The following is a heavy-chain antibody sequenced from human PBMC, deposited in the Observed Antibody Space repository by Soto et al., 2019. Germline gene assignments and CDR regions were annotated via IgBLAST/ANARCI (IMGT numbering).Heavy chain of an antibody. CDR2: IIPIFGTA. D-gene: IGHD3-3*01. Sequence: SVKVSCKASGGTFSSYAISWVRQAPGQGLEWMGGIIPIFGTANYAQKFQGRVTITADESTSTAYMELSSLRSEDTAVYYCARVAYYDFWSGYSRGGAFDIWGQGTMVTVSS. J-gene: IGHJ3*02. V-gene: IGHV1-69*13. CDR3: ARVAYYDFWSGYSRGGAFDI. CDR1: GGTFSSYA.